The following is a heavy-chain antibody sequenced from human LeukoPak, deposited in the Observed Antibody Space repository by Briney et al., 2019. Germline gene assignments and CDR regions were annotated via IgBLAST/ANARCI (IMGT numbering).Heavy chain of an antibody. J-gene: IGHJ4*02. V-gene: IGHV3-23*01. D-gene: IGHD6-19*01. CDR3: LSGWYLDY. Sequence: GGSLRLSCAASGFTFSNYGMHWVRQAPGKGLEWVSVISGSDGSTYYADSVKGRFTISRDNSKNTLYLQMNSLRAEDTAVYYCLSGWYLDYWGQGTLVTVSS. CDR1: GFTFSNYG. CDR2: ISGSDGST.